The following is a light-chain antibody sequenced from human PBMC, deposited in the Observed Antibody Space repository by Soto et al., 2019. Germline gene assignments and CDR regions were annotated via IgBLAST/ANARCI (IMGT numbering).Light chain of an antibody. CDR1: QNIKKY. Sequence: DIQMTQSPSSLSAPVGDRVTITCRASQNIKKYLNWYQQKPGKAPKLLIYTASSLQVAFSSRFSGSESGTDFTLTISSLQPEDIATYYCQQSFSSPLTFGGGTRVEIK. CDR3: QQSFSSPLT. CDR2: TAS. J-gene: IGKJ4*01. V-gene: IGKV1-39*01.